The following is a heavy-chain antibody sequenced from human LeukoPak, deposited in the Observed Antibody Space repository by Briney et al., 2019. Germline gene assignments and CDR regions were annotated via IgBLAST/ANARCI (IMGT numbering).Heavy chain of an antibody. Sequence: GGSLRLSCAASGFTFSSYAMSWVRQAPGKGLEWVSAISSSGGSTYYADSVKGRFTISRDNSKNTLYLQMNSLRAEDTAVYYCAKRGSSGWYVPAGIDYWGQGTLVTVSS. J-gene: IGHJ4*02. CDR3: AKRGSSGWYVPAGIDY. D-gene: IGHD6-19*01. CDR1: GFTFSSYA. V-gene: IGHV3-23*01. CDR2: ISSSGGST.